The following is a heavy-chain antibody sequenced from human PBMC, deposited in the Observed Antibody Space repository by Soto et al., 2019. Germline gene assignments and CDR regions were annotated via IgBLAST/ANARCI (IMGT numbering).Heavy chain of an antibody. J-gene: IGHJ4*02. D-gene: IGHD6-25*01. CDR2: IIPIFGTA. V-gene: IGHV1-69*12. CDR1: GGTFSSYA. Sequence: QVQLLQSGAEVKKPGSSVKVSCKASGGTFSSYAISWVRQAPGQGLEWMGGIIPIFGTANYAPKFKGRVTIAADESTSTAYMERSSLRSEDTAVYYCARAARRGPVYYWGQGTLVTVSS. CDR3: ARAARRGPVYY.